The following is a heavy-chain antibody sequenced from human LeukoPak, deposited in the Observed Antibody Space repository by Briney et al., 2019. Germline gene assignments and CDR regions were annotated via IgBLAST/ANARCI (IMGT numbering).Heavy chain of an antibody. V-gene: IGHV3-23*01. CDR2: ISGSGGST. CDR3: AKDRYYGSGSYGLLGIFDY. J-gene: IGHJ4*02. Sequence: PGGSLRLSCAASGFTFSSYAMSWVRQAPGKGLEWVSAISGSGGSTYYADSVKGRFTISRDNSKNTLYLQMNSLRAEDTAVYYCAKDRYYGSGSYGLLGIFDYWGQGTLVTVSS. D-gene: IGHD3-10*01. CDR1: GFTFSSYA.